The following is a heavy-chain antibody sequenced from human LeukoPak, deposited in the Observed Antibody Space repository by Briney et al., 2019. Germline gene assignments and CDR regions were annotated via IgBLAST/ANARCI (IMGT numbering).Heavy chain of an antibody. D-gene: IGHD3-3*01. J-gene: IGHJ4*02. CDR2: ISGSGGST. Sequence: GGSLRLSCAAAGFAFSTYNMNWVRQAPGKGLEWVSAISGSGGSTYYADSVKGRFTISRDNSKNTLYLQMNSLRAEDTAVYYCAKDIGHDFWSGSFFDYWGQGTLVTVSS. V-gene: IGHV3-23*01. CDR1: GFAFSTYN. CDR3: AKDIGHDFWSGSFFDY.